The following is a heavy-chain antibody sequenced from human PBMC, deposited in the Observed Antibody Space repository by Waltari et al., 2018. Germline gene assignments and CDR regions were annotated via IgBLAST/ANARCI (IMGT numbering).Heavy chain of an antibody. CDR2: IYTSGST. CDR1: GGSISRYY. J-gene: IGHJ4*02. CDR3: ARDEGDYYDSSGYYWSGYFDY. V-gene: IGHV4-4*07. D-gene: IGHD3-22*01. Sequence: QVQLQESGPGLVKPSETLSLTCTVSGGSISRYYWSWIRPPAGTGLEWIGRIYTSGSTNYNPSLKSRVTMSVDTSKNQFSLKLSSVTAADTAVYYCARDEGDYYDSSGYYWSGYFDYWGQGTLVTVSS.